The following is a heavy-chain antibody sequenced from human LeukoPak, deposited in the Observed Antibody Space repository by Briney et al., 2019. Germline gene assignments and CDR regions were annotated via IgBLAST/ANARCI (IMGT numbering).Heavy chain of an antibody. CDR3: ARHGTVVTPGNILYYYYYMDV. J-gene: IGHJ6*03. V-gene: IGHV1-8*01. Sequence: ASVKVSCKASGYTFTSYDINWVRQATGQGLEWMGWMNPNSGNTGYAQKFQGRVTMTRNTSISTAYMELSSLRSGDTAMYYCARHGTVVTPGNILYYYYYMDVWGKGTTVTVSS. CDR1: GYTFTSYD. D-gene: IGHD4-23*01. CDR2: MNPNSGNT.